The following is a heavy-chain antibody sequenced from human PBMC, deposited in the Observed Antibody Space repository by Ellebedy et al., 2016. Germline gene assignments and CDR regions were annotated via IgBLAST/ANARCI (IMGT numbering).Heavy chain of an antibody. J-gene: IGHJ6*02. V-gene: IGHV3-30*03. CDR2: ISYDGSNK. D-gene: IGHD3-9*01. CDR1: GFTFSSYG. Sequence: GESLKISCAASGFTFSSYGMHWVRQAPGKGLEWVAVISYDGSNKYYADSVKGRFTISRDNSKNTLYLQMNSLRAEDTAVYYCTREGNYDILTGYMYYGMDVWGQGTTVTVSS. CDR3: TREGNYDILTGYMYYGMDV.